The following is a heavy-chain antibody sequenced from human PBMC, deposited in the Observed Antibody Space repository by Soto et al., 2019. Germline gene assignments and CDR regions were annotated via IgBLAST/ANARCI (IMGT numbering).Heavy chain of an antibody. CDR2: IIPILGIA. CDR1: GGTFSSYT. CDR3: AREGGPTMVRGDPNGPFDY. D-gene: IGHD3-10*01. V-gene: IGHV1-69*04. Sequence: ASVKVSCKASGGTFSSYTISWVRQAPGQGLEWMGRIIPILGIANYAQKFQGRVTITADKSTSTAYMELSSLRSEDTAVYYCAREGGPTMVRGDPNGPFDYWGQGTLVTVST. J-gene: IGHJ4*02.